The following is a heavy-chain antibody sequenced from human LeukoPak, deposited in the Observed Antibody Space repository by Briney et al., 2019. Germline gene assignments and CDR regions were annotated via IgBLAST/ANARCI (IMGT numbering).Heavy chain of an antibody. Sequence: QPGGSPRLSCAASGFTFSAYSMNWVRQAPGKGLEWVSYITGSSSTIYYADSVKGRFTISRDNAKNSLYLRMNSLRDEDTAVYYCARDASYYDSSGYSSYWGQGTLVTVSS. J-gene: IGHJ4*02. V-gene: IGHV3-48*02. CDR3: ARDASYYDSSGYSSY. D-gene: IGHD3-22*01. CDR1: GFTFSAYS. CDR2: ITGSSSTI.